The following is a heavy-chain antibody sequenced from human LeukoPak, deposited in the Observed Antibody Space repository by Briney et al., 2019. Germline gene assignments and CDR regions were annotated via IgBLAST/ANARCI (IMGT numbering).Heavy chain of an antibody. J-gene: IGHJ4*02. D-gene: IGHD6-19*01. CDR1: GFTFSSYG. CDR3: AKDKRTEQWLAPLDY. CDR2: ISYDGSNK. V-gene: IGHV3-30*18. Sequence: GGSLRLPCAASGFTFSSYGMHWVRQAPGKGLEWVAIISYDGSNKYSADSVKGRFTISRDNSKNTLYLQMNSLRVEDTAAYYCAKDKRTEQWLAPLDYWGQGTLVTVSS.